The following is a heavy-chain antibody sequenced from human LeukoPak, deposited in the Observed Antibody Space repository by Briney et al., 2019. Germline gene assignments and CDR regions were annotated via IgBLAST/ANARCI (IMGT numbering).Heavy chain of an antibody. CDR3: ASGTAVAGGN. D-gene: IGHD6-19*01. V-gene: IGHV3-74*01. J-gene: IGHJ4*02. Sequence: GGSLRLSCAASGLTFSNYWMHWVRQAPGKGLVWVSRVNSDGSSTSYADSVKGRFTISRDNAKNTLYLQMNSLRAEDTAVYYCASGTAVAGGNWGQGTLVTVSS. CDR2: VNSDGSST. CDR1: GLTFSNYW.